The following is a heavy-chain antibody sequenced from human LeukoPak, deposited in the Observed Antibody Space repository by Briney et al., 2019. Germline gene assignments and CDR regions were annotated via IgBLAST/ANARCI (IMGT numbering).Heavy chain of an antibody. CDR3: AKDRYSGSYGRGLFDY. CDR1: GFRFDDYA. Sequence: GGSLRLSCAASGFRFDDYAMHWVRQAPGKGLEWVSGISRNSGSIGYADSVKGRFTVSRDNAKNSLYLQMNSLRAEDTALYYCAKDRYSGSYGRGLFDYWGQGTLVTVSS. V-gene: IGHV3-9*01. CDR2: ISRNSGSI. D-gene: IGHD1-26*01. J-gene: IGHJ4*02.